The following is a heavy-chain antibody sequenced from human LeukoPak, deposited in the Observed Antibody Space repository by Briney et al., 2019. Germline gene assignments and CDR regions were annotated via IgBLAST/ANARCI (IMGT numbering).Heavy chain of an antibody. CDR1: GYTFTGYY. CDR2: INPNSGGT. CDR3: ARKSLWDTAMVNDAFDI. J-gene: IGHJ3*02. Sequence: ASVKVSCKASGYTFTGYYMDWVRQAPGQGLEWMGWINPNSGGTNYAQKFQGRVTMTRDTSISTAYMELSRLRSDDTAVYYCARKSLWDTAMVNDAFDIWGQGTMVTVSS. V-gene: IGHV1-2*02. D-gene: IGHD5-18*01.